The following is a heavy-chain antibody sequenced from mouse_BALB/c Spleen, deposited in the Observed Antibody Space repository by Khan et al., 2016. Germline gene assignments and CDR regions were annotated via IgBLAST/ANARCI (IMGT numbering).Heavy chain of an antibody. CDR3: TRDGYFDY. CDR2: IRLKSNNYAT. V-gene: IGHV6-6*02. J-gene: IGHJ2*01. CDR1: GFTFSNYW. D-gene: IGHD2-3*01. Sequence: EVQLVESGGGLVQPGGSMKLSCVASGFTFSNYWMNWVRQSPEKGLEWVAEIRLKSNNYATYYAESVKGRFTISSDDSNIIVYLQMNNLRAEDTGMYYCTRDGYFDYWGQGTTLTVSS.